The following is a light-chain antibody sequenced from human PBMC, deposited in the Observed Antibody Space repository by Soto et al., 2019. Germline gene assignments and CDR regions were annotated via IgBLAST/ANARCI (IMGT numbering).Light chain of an antibody. CDR2: DAS. Sequence: EIVLTQAPATPSLSTGERATLSCRASQSVSSYLAWYQQKPGQAPRLLIYDASNRATGIPARFSGSGSGTDFTLTISSLEPEDFAVYYCQQRSNWPALTFGGGTKVDIK. CDR1: QSVSSY. J-gene: IGKJ4*01. CDR3: QQRSNWPALT. V-gene: IGKV3-11*01.